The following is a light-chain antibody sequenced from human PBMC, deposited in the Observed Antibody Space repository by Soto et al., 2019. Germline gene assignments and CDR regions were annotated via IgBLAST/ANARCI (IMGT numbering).Light chain of an antibody. V-gene: IGKV1-39*01. CDR2: AAS. J-gene: IGKJ1*01. CDR3: QQSFGTTWT. Sequence: DIQMTQSPSSLSASVGDTVTITCRASQTILTYLNWYQQKPGQAPKLLIYAASSLQSGVPSRFSGGGSATDFTLTISSLQPEDFATYYCQQSFGTTWTFGRGTKVDI. CDR1: QTILTY.